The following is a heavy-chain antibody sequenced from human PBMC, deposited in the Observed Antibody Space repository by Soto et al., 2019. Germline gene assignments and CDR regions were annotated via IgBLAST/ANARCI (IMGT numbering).Heavy chain of an antibody. J-gene: IGHJ1*01. V-gene: IGHV4-34*01. Sequence: SETLSLTCAVYGGSLSGYYWSWIRQPPGKGLEWIGEINHSGNTNYNPAFKRRVTITVDTSKNQFSLKLSSVTAADTAVYYCARGSTRYNWNSVYSSSEYFQHWGQGTLVTVSS. CDR1: GGSLSGYY. D-gene: IGHD1-20*01. CDR3: ARGSTRYNWNSVYSSSEYFQH. CDR2: INHSGNT.